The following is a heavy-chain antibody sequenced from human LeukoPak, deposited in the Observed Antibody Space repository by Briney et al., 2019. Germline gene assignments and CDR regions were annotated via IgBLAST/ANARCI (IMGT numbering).Heavy chain of an antibody. D-gene: IGHD2-15*01. V-gene: IGHV1-8*01. CDR1: GYTFTSYD. Sequence: ASVKVSCKASGYTFTSYDINWVRQATGQRLEWMGWMNPNSGNTGYAKKFQGRVTMTRNSSITTAYMELSSLRSEDTAVYYCARRHGRCSDGSCYYPDYWGQGTLVTVSS. CDR3: ARRHGRCSDGSCYYPDY. J-gene: IGHJ4*02. CDR2: MNPNSGNT.